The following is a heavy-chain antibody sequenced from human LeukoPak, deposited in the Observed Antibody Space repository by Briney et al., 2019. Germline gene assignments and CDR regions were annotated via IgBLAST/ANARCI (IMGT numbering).Heavy chain of an antibody. J-gene: IGHJ4*02. CDR3: ARPDCSSTSCYTLEY. CDR1: GFTFRSYT. CDR2: ISDSGDTT. V-gene: IGHV3-23*01. D-gene: IGHD2-2*02. Sequence: GGSLRLSCAASGFTFRSYTMRWVRHAPGKGLEWISAISDSGDTTDYADSVRGRFTVSRDNAKDTLYLQMNSLRAEDTAVYYCARPDCSSTSCYTLEYWGQGTLVTVPS.